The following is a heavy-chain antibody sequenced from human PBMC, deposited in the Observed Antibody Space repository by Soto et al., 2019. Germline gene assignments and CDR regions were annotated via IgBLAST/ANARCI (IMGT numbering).Heavy chain of an antibody. CDR3: ARGRGVLRFLEWTMNWFDP. J-gene: IGHJ5*02. V-gene: IGHV1-8*01. D-gene: IGHD3-3*01. CDR2: MNPNSGNT. Sequence: QVQLVQSGAEVKKPGASVKVSCKASGYTFTSYDINWVRQATGQGLEWMGWMNPNSGNTGYAQKFQGTGTMTRNTSISTAYMELRSLRSEDTAVYYCARGRGVLRFLEWTMNWFDPWGQGTLVTVSS. CDR1: GYTFTSYD.